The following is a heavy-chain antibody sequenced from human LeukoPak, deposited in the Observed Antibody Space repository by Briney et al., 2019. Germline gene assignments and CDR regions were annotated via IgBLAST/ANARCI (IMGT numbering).Heavy chain of an antibody. Sequence: PSETLSLTCTVSGGSISSYYWSWIRQPPGKGLGWIGYIYYSGSTNYNPSLKSRVTISVDTSKNQFSLKLSSVTAADTAVYYCARRSVVTVAGINYYYYGMDVWGQGTTVTVSS. CDR3: ARRSVVTVAGINYYYYGMDV. CDR1: GGSISSYY. V-gene: IGHV4-59*08. D-gene: IGHD6-19*01. CDR2: IYYSGST. J-gene: IGHJ6*02.